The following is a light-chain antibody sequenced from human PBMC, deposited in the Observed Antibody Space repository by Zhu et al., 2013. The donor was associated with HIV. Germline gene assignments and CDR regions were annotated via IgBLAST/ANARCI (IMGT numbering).Light chain of an antibody. J-gene: IGKJ1*01. CDR3: LQHGHYPWT. CDR2: GAS. CDR1: QDISNY. V-gene: IGKV1-9*01. Sequence: DIQLTQSPSFLSASVGDRVTITCQASQDISNYLNWYQQKPGKAPKLLIFGASALQSGVPSRFSGSGTGTQFTLTISSLQPEDFSTYFCLQHGHYPWTFGQTTRVEF.